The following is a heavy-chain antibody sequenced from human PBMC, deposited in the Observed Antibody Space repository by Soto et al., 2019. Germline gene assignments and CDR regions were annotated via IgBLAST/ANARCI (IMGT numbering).Heavy chain of an antibody. D-gene: IGHD2-2*01. Sequence: PSETLSLTCAVYGGSFSGYYWSWIRQPPGKGLEWIGEINHSGSTNYNPSLKSRVTISVDTSKNQFSLKMSSVTAADTAVYYCARGLSTSLGRYFDYWGQGTLVTVSS. CDR2: INHSGST. J-gene: IGHJ4*02. CDR3: ARGLSTSLGRYFDY. V-gene: IGHV4-34*01. CDR1: GGSFSGYY.